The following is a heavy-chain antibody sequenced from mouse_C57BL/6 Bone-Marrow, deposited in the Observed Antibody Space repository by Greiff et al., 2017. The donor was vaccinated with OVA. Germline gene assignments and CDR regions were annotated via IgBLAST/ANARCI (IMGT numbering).Heavy chain of an antibody. CDR1: GYTFTSYW. V-gene: IGHV1-7*01. CDR3: AREGHRMVMDY. Sequence: QVQLQQSGAELAKPGASVKLSCKASGYTFTSYWMHWVKQGPGQGLEWIGYINPGSGNTYYSQKFKGKATLTAEKSSSTAYMQLSSLTSEDSAVYYCAREGHRMVMDYWGQGTTLTVSS. D-gene: IGHD2-2*01. CDR2: INPGSGNT. J-gene: IGHJ2*01.